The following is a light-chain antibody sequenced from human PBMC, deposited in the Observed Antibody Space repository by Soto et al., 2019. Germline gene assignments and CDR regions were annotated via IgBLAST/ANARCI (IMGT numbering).Light chain of an antibody. CDR1: QSVRGTN. Sequence: ETGLPQSPATLPLSPGERATLSSRAIQSVRGTNLAGYQQNFGQAPSLLIYGPSNRATGIPDRFSGSGSGTDFTLTISRLGPEDFAVYYCQQYGDSPVTFGQGTRLEIK. J-gene: IGKJ5*01. CDR2: GPS. V-gene: IGKV3-20*01. CDR3: QQYGDSPVT.